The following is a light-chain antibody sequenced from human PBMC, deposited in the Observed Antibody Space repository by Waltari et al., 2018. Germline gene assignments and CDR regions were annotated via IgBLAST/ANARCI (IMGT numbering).Light chain of an antibody. CDR3: QQYYSTPPT. J-gene: IGKJ1*01. CDR2: WAS. Sequence: DIVMTQSPDSLAVSLGERDTINCQSSPSVLSRSDSKNFLAWYQQKPGQSPKLLIHWASTRESGVPDRFSGSGSGTDFALTISTLQGEDVAVYYCQQYYSTPPTFGQGTKVEIK. V-gene: IGKV4-1*01. CDR1: PSVLSRSDSKNF.